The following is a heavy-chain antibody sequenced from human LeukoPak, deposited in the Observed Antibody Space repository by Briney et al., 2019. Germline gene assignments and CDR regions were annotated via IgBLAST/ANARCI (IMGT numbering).Heavy chain of an antibody. J-gene: IGHJ3*02. D-gene: IGHD1-26*01. CDR1: GYTFTGYY. Sequence: GASVTVSCKASGYTFTGYYMHWVRQAPGQGLGGMGWINPNSGGTNYAQKFQGRVTMTRDTSISTAYMELSRLRSDDTAVYYCAGSWSNDASDIWGQGTMVTVSS. CDR3: AGSWSNDASDI. V-gene: IGHV1-2*02. CDR2: INPNSGGT.